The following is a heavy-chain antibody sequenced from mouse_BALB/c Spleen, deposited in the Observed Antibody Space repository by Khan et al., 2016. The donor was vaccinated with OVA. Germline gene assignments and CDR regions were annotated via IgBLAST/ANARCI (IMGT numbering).Heavy chain of an antibody. CDR2: INPSNGYT. CDR1: GYTFTSYT. V-gene: IGHV1-4*01. D-gene: IGHD2-14*01. CDR3: VRDGANHRNDGWFAY. J-gene: IGHJ3*01. Sequence: QVQLQQSGAELARSGASVKMSCKASGYTFTSYTIHWIKKRPGQGLEWIGYINPSNGYTNYNQKFKDKASLTTDKSSTTAYLQLSSLTSDESAVYNCVRDGANHRNDGWFAYWGQGTLVTVSA.